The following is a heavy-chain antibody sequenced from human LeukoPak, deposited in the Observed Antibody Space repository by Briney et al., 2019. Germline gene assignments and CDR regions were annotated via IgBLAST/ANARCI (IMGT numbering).Heavy chain of an antibody. J-gene: IGHJ4*02. CDR3: ARGMVRGVPGPYFDY. CDR2: IIPIFGTA. V-gene: IGHV1-69*05. Sequence: VASVKVSCKASGGTFSSYAISWVRQAPGQGLEWMGGIIPIFGTANYAQKFQGRVTITTDESTSTAYMELSSLRSKDAAVYDCARGMVRGVPGPYFDYWGQGTLVTVSS. D-gene: IGHD3-10*01. CDR1: GGTFSSYA.